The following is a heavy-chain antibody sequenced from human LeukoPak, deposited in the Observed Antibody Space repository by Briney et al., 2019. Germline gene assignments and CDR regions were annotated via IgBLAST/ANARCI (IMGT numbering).Heavy chain of an antibody. CDR1: GGSISSYY. V-gene: IGHV4-59*01. Sequence: SETLSLTCTVAGGSISSYYWSWIRQPPGKGLEWNGYIYYSGSTNYNPSLKTRVTISVDTSKNQFSLKQSSVPAADTAVYYCARETRPAAPFDYWGQGTLVTVPS. J-gene: IGHJ4*02. CDR3: ARETRPAAPFDY. D-gene: IGHD2-2*01. CDR2: IYYSGST.